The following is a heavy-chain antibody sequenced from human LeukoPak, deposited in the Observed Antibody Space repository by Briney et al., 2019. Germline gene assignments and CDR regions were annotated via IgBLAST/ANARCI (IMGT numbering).Heavy chain of an antibody. CDR1: GGSISSYY. D-gene: IGHD1-26*01. CDR3: ARAGVGVIDY. J-gene: IGHJ4*02. CDR2: IYYSGST. V-gene: IGHV4-39*07. Sequence: SETLSLTCTVSGGSISSYYWGWIRQPPGKGLEWIGSIYYSGSTYYNPSLKSRVTISVDTSKNQFSLKLSSVTAADTAVYYCARAGVGVIDYWGQGTLVTVSS.